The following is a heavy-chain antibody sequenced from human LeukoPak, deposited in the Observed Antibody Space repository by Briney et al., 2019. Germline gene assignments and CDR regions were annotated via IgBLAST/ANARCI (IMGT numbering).Heavy chain of an antibody. CDR1: GFTFSSYA. CDR3: ARGIRAAAGRYYFDY. J-gene: IGHJ4*02. V-gene: IGHV3-23*01. Sequence: GGSLRLSCTDSGFTFSSYAMSWVRQAPGKGLEWVSTISGSGGSTYNADSVKGRFTTSRDSSKSTVFLLMNSLRADDTAVYYCARGIRAAAGRYYFDYWGQGTLVTVSS. CDR2: ISGSGGST. D-gene: IGHD6-13*01.